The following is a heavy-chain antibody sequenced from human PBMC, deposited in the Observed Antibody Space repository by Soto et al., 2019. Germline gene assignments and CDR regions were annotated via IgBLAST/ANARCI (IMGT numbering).Heavy chain of an antibody. CDR3: AKVPLFMITFGGVTVAHYFDY. Sequence: GGSLRLSCAASGFTFSNYAMSWVRQAPGKGLEWVSGIGGSGGSTYYADSVKGRFTISRDNSKNTLYLQMNSLRAEDTAVYYCAKVPLFMITFGGVTVAHYFDYWGQGTLVTVSS. CDR2: IGGSGGST. CDR1: GFTFSNYA. V-gene: IGHV3-23*01. J-gene: IGHJ4*02. D-gene: IGHD3-16*02.